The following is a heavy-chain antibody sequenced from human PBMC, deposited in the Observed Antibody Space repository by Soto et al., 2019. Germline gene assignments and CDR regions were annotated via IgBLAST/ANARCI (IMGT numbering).Heavy chain of an antibody. J-gene: IGHJ6*02. D-gene: IGHD2-21*02. CDR2: IPQDGVDG. CDR3: ARDHLILPAHDFFYGSDV. CDR1: GFTFSMYS. V-gene: IGHV3-7*03. Sequence: GGSLRLSCEVSGFTFSMYSTSWVRQSPGKGLEWVAKIPQDGVDGHYADSVKGRFTISRDNGKNSLYLQLNNLRAEDTAVYYCARDHLILPAHDFFYGSDVWGRGATVTVSS.